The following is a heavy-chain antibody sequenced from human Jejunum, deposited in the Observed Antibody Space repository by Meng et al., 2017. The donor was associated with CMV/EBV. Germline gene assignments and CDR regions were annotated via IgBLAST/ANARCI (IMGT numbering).Heavy chain of an antibody. D-gene: IGHD3-16*01. CDR2: INPSGGTT. J-gene: IGHJ5*02. Sequence: SGYTCTNYYMVWVRQAPGQGLEWMGLINPSGGTTHYTQRFKGRVTMTRDTSASTVYMELSDLRSEDTATYYCAKDTVSGGRLNWLDPWGQGTLVTVSS. CDR1: GYTCTNYY. CDR3: AKDTVSGGRLNWLDP. V-gene: IGHV1-46*01.